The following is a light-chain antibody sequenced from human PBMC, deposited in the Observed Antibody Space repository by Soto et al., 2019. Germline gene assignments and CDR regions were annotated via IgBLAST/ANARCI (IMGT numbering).Light chain of an antibody. J-gene: IGLJ3*02. CDR1: TGAVTSGHY. CDR3: FLSYSGAQV. Sequence: QAVVTQEPSLTVSPGGTVTLTCGSTTGAVTSGHYPFWFQQKPGQAPRTLIYDTTNKHSWTPARFSGSLLGGKAALTLLGAQPEDEADYYCFLSYSGAQVFGGGTKVTVL. V-gene: IGLV7-46*02. CDR2: DTT.